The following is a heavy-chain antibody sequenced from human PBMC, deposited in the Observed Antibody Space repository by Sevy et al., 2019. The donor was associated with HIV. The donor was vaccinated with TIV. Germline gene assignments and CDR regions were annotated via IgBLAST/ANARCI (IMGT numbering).Heavy chain of an antibody. J-gene: IGHJ6*02. V-gene: IGHV3-30*18. CDR1: GISFNNYG. D-gene: IGHD1-26*01. CDR2: ISYDGTNQ. CDR3: AQVGGSKWELFELYAMHV. Sequence: GGSLRLSCAASGISFNNYGMHWVRRAPGKGLEWLAVISYDGTNQYYADSVKGRFTISRDDSKNTLYLQMNSLRVEDTAVYYCAQVGGSKWELFELYAMHVWGPGTTVTVSS.